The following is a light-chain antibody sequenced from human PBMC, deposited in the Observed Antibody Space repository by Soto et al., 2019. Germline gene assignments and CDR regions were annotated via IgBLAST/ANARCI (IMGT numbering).Light chain of an antibody. J-gene: IGLJ2*01. CDR3: ATWDSSLIAGV. Sequence: QSVLTQPPSVSAAPGQEVTISCSGSSSNIGNNFVSWYQHLPGTAPKLLIYDNNKRPSGIPDRFSGTKSGTSATLGITGLQTGDEAHYYCATWDSSLIAGVFGGGTK. CDR1: SSNIGNNF. V-gene: IGLV1-51*01. CDR2: DNN.